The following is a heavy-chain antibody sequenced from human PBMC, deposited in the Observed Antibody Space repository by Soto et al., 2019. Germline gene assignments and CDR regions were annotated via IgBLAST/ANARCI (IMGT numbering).Heavy chain of an antibody. CDR3: ARATYYSDTGGSPPLDY. D-gene: IGHD3-22*01. V-gene: IGHV4-30-2*05. CDR2: IYYSGSA. Sequence: SETLSLTCAVSGGSISSGGYSWSWIRQPPGKGLEWIGYIYYSGSANYNPSLKSRVTISVDTSRNQFSLKLNSVTAADTAVYFFARATYYSDTGGSPPLDYWGQGTLVTVSS. J-gene: IGHJ4*02. CDR1: GGSISSGGYS.